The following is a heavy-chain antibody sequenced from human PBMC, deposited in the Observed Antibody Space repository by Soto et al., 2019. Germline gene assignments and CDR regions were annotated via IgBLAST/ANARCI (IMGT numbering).Heavy chain of an antibody. CDR1: GYTXTSYY. CDR2: INPSGGST. D-gene: IGHD2-15*01. J-gene: IGHJ4*02. V-gene: IGHV1-46*03. CDR3: ARDEGVVVAAIHYDGDPFDY. Sequence: ASVKVXCKASGYTXTSYYMHWVRQAPGQGLEWMGIINPSGGSTSYAQKFQGRVTMTRDTSTSTVYMELSSLRSEDTAVYYCARDEGVVVAAIHYDGDPFDYWGQGTLVTVSS.